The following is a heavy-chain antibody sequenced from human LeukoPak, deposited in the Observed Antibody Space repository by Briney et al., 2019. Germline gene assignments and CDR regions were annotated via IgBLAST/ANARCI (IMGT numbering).Heavy chain of an antibody. V-gene: IGHV1-2*02. Sequence: ASVKVSCKASGYTFTGYYMHWARQAPGHGLEWMGWINPNSGGTRYAQKFQSGVTMTRDTCISTAYMELSRLRSDDTAVYDCARGGGLYYEIWDWGQGTLVTVSS. J-gene: IGHJ4*02. D-gene: IGHD3-9*01. CDR1: GYTFTGYY. CDR3: ARGGGLYYEIWD. CDR2: INPNSGGT.